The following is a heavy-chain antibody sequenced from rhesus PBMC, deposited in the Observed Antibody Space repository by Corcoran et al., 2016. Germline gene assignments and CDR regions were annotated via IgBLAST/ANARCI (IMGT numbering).Heavy chain of an antibody. V-gene: IGHV4-160*01. CDR3: ARTGQGYYFDY. CDR2: IYGSSGST. J-gene: IGHJ4*01. Sequence: QVQLQESGPGLVKPSVTLSLTCAVSGGSISSNYWSWILQSPGKGLEWIGRIYGSSGSTDYNPALKSRITISKDTTKNQFSQKLSSVTAADTAVYYCARTGQGYYFDYWGQGVLVTVSS. D-gene: IGHD5-42*01. CDR1: GGSISSNY.